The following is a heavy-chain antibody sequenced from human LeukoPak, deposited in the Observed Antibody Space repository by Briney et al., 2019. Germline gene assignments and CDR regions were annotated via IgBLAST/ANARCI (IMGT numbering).Heavy chain of an antibody. CDR3: ARGARWSRWYFDL. J-gene: IGHJ2*01. CDR2: IYHSGST. D-gene: IGHD4-23*01. V-gene: IGHV4-4*02. Sequence: SETLSLTCAVSGGSISSSNWWSWVRQPPGKGLEWIGEIYHSGSTNYNPSLNSRVTISVDKSKNQFSLQLSSVTAADTAVYYCARGARWSRWYFDLWGRGTLVTVSS. CDR1: GGSISSSNW.